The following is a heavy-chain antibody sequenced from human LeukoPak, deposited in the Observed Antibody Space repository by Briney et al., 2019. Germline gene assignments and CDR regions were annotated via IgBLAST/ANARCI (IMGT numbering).Heavy chain of an antibody. J-gene: IGHJ6*04. D-gene: IGHD3-3*01. V-gene: IGHV4-61*02. CDR2: IYTSGST. CDR1: GGSIGSGSYY. CDR3: AREAIFGVVMDV. Sequence: SETLSLTCTVSGGSIGSGSYYWSWIRQPAGKGLEWIGRIYTSGSTNYNPSLKSRVTISVDTSKNQFSLKLSSVTAADTAVYYCAREAIFGVVMDVWGKGTTVTVSP.